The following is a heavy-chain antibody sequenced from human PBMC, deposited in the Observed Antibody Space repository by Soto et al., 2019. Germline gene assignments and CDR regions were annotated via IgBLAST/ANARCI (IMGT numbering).Heavy chain of an antibody. J-gene: IGHJ4*02. Sequence: QVQLQESGPGLVKPSETLSLTCTVSGGSISRYYWSWIRQPPGKGLEWIGYIYHSGSTNYNPSLKSRVTXXVXTXTNPYSLTLSCVTAADTAVYYCARACNRGYFWAVDYCGQGTLVTVSS. CDR2: IYHSGST. CDR3: ARACNRGYFWAVDY. V-gene: IGHV4-59*01. D-gene: IGHD3-22*01. CDR1: GGSISRYY.